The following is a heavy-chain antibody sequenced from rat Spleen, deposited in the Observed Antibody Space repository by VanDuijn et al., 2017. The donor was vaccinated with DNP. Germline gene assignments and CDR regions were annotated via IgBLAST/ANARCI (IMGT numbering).Heavy chain of an antibody. V-gene: IGHV2-1*01. J-gene: IGHJ4*01. D-gene: IGHD1-8*01. CDR1: GFSLTSNS. CDR2: IWSGGST. Sequence: QVQLKESGPGLVQPSQTLSLTCTVSGFSLTSNSVHWVRQPPGKGLEWVGAIWSGGSTDYNSALKSRLTISRDTSKSLVFLKINSLQTEDTAIYFYTRYGSSYARDAWGQGTSVTVSS. CDR3: TRYGSSYARDA.